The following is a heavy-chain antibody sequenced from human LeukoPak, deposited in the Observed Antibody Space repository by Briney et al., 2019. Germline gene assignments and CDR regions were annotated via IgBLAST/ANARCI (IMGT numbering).Heavy chain of an antibody. Sequence: SEILSLTCTVSGGSISSYYWSWIRQPPGKGLEWIGYIYYSGSTNYNPSLKSRVTISVDTSKNQFSLKLSSVTAADTAVYYCARDGYSGNDGLWGQGTLVTVSS. J-gene: IGHJ4*02. CDR1: GGSISSYY. V-gene: IGHV4-59*01. CDR2: IYYSGST. CDR3: ARDGYSGNDGL. D-gene: IGHD5-12*01.